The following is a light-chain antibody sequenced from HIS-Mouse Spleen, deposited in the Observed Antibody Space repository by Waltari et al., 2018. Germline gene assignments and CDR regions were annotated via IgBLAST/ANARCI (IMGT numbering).Light chain of an antibody. CDR2: WAS. J-gene: IGKJ2*01. CDR3: QQYYSTPYT. CDR1: QSVLYSSNNKNY. Sequence: DIVMTQSPDSLAVSRGERATITCKSSQSVLYSSNNKNYLAWYQQKPGQPPKLLIYWASTRESGVPDRFSGSGSGTDFTLTISSLQAEDVAVYYCQQYYSTPYTFGQGTKLEIK. V-gene: IGKV4-1*01.